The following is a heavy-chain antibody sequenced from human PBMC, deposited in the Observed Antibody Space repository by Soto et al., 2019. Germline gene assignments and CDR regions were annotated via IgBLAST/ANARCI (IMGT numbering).Heavy chain of an antibody. Sequence: QVQLVESGGGVVQPGRSLRLACAVSGFTSSSYGMHWVRQAPGTGLEWVTVISYDGRNKYYGDSVKVRFTISSDNSKNTVYLQMNSLRAEDTAVYYCAKGRAFSETWPHDAFDIWGQGTMVTVSS. J-gene: IGHJ3*02. CDR1: GFTSSSYG. CDR2: ISYDGRNK. CDR3: AKGRAFSETWPHDAFDI. D-gene: IGHD3-10*01. V-gene: IGHV3-30*18.